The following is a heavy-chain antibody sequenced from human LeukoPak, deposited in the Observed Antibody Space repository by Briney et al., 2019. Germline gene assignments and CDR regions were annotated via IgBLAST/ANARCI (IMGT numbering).Heavy chain of an antibody. CDR2: IRYDGSNK. CDR1: GFTFSSYG. CDR3: AKDRFIAAAGPTFDY. J-gene: IGHJ4*02. V-gene: IGHV3-30*02. Sequence: GGSLRLSCAASGFTFSSYGMHWVRPAPGKGLEWVAFIRYDGSNKYYADSVKGRFTISRDNSKNTPYLQMNSLRAEDTAVYYCAKDRFIAAAGPTFDYWGQGTLVTVSS. D-gene: IGHD6-13*01.